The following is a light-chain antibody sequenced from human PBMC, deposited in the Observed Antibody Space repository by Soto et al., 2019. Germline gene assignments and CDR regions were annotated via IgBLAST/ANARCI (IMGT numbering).Light chain of an antibody. CDR3: QQYNNWPQT. J-gene: IGKJ1*01. V-gene: IGKV3D-15*01. CDR2: GAS. Sequence: EIVLTQSPGTLSLSPGERATLSCRASQSVNSNFLAWYQQKPGQAPRLLISGASNRATGIPARFSGSGSGTEFTLTISSLQSEDFAVYYCQQYNNWPQTFGQGTKVDIK. CDR1: QSVNSN.